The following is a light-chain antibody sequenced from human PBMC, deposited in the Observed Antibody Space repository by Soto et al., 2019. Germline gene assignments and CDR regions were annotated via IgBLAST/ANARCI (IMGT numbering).Light chain of an antibody. CDR3: CSYAVTFYV. CDR2: DDD. CDR1: SSNIGGNS. V-gene: IGLV1-51*01. Sequence: QAVMTQPPSVSAAPGQRVTISCSGSSSNIGGNSVSWYQQLPGTAPKLLIYDDDKRPSGIPDRFSGSKSGTSATLGITGFQTGDEADYYCCSYAVTFYVFGTGTKVTVL. J-gene: IGLJ1*01.